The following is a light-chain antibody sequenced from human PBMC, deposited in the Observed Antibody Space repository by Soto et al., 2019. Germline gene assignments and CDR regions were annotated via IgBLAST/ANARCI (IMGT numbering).Light chain of an antibody. V-gene: IGLV3-21*02. CDR2: DDS. CDR1: NIGSKS. Sequence: SYELTQPPSVSVAPGRTARITWGGNNIGSKSVHWYQQKPGQAPVLVVYDDSDRPSGIPERFSGSNSGNTATLTISRVEAGDEAEYYCQVWDSSSDHPAVYVLGTATKVTV. CDR3: QVWDSSSDHPAVYV. J-gene: IGLJ1*01.